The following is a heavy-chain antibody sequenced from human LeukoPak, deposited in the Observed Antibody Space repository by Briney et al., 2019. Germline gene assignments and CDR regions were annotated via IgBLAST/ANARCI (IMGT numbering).Heavy chain of an antibody. CDR1: GFTFSSYW. J-gene: IGHJ4*02. CDR2: IKQDGSEK. Sequence: GGSLRLSCAASGFTFSSYWMSWVRQAPGKGLEWVAIIKQDGSEKYYVDSVKGRFTISRDNAKNSLYLQMNSLRAEDTAVYYCARDPPYCSGGSCHSWGQGTLVTVSS. CDR3: ARDPPYCSGGSCHS. D-gene: IGHD2-15*01. V-gene: IGHV3-7*01.